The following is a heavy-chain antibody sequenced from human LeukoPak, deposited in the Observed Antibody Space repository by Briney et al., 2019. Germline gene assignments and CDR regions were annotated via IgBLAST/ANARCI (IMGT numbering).Heavy chain of an antibody. CDR1: GFTFSSYA. V-gene: IGHV3-23*01. CDR3: ARSRYWEYQLPRADLDY. D-gene: IGHD2-2*01. CDR2: ILGSGTTT. Sequence: PGGSLRLSCAASGFTFSSYAMSWVRQAPGKGLEWVSGILGSGTTTYYADSVRGRFTISRDNSKSTLYLQVDSLRAEDTALYYCARSRYWEYQLPRADLDYWGQGTLVTAS. J-gene: IGHJ4*02.